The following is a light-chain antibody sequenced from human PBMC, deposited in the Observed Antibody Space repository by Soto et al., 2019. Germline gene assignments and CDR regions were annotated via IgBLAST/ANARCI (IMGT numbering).Light chain of an antibody. CDR1: GSDVGYYNY. J-gene: IGLJ1*01. Sequence: LTQPASVSGSPGQSITISCTGTGSDVGYYNYVSWYQQHPGKAPKLVIYEVSDRPSGISNRFSGSKSGNTASLTISGLQAEDEGDYYCSSFTAYSTYVFGTGTKVTVL. V-gene: IGLV2-14*01. CDR2: EVS. CDR3: SSFTAYSTYV.